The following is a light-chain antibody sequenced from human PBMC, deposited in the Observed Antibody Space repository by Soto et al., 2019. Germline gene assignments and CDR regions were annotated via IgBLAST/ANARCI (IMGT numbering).Light chain of an antibody. CDR3: QQRHSYPIT. J-gene: IGKJ5*01. Sequence: DIHLTQSPSFLSASVVDGITISCRASQDISSYLAWYQQEPGKAPKLLIHTASTLQGGVPSGFSGSGAGTEFTLTINSLQPEDFATYYCQQRHSYPITFGQGTRLEIK. V-gene: IGKV1-9*01. CDR2: TAS. CDR1: QDISSY.